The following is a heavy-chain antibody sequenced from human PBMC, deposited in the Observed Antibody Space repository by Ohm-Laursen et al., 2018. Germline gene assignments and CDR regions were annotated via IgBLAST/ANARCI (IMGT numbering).Heavy chain of an antibody. D-gene: IGHD4-23*01. V-gene: IGHV3-13*01. J-gene: IGHJ4*02. CDR1: GFSFSDYD. Sequence: SLRLSCSASGFSFSDYDMHWVRLLTGKRLEWVSGIDAAGRTYYPASMEGRFTISRENDKNSLYLQVDSLRAEDTAVYYCARRSGKTFDYWGQGTLVTVSS. CDR3: ARRSGKTFDY. CDR2: IDAAGRT.